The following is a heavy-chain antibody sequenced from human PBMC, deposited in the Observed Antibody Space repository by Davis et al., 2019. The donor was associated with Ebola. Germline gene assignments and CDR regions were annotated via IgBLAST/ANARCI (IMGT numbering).Heavy chain of an antibody. J-gene: IGHJ6*02. Sequence: PGGSLRLSCAASAFTFSSFGMSWVRQAPGKGLEWISSMSASGGVTHYADSVKGRFAISRDNSKNTLYLQMNSLRAEDTAVYYCAKSSVAGTSGMDVWGQGTTVTVSS. V-gene: IGHV3-23*01. D-gene: IGHD6-19*01. CDR3: AKSSVAGTSGMDV. CDR1: AFTFSSFG. CDR2: MSASGGVT.